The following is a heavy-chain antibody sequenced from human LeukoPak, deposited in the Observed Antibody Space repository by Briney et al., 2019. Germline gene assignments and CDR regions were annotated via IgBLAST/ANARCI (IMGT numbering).Heavy chain of an antibody. V-gene: IGHV3-30*18. Sequence: GGSLRLSCVASGFTFSSYGMQWVRQAPGKGLEWVAVISHDGTVQYYADSVKGRFTISRDTSKSSLYLQMNSLRPEDTAVYSCAKEHREKSSREYDFWGQGTLVTVSS. CDR3: AKEHREKSSREYDF. J-gene: IGHJ4*02. CDR1: GFTFSSYG. D-gene: IGHD3-10*01. CDR2: ISHDGTVQ.